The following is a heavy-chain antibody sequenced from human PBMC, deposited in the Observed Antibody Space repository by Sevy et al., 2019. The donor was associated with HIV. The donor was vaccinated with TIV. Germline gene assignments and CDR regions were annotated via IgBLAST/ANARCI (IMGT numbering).Heavy chain of an antibody. D-gene: IGHD3-10*01. Sequence: GGSLRLSCAASGFTFGSYDMYWVRQTPGKGLEWVALISFYGSNKEYADSVKGRFTISRDNSKNTVYLQMSSLKPEDTAVYYCAKDAFEVRGVLSSRGMPTYYHAMDLWGQGTTVTDSS. CDR2: ISFYGSNK. CDR1: GFTFGSYD. CDR3: AKDAFEVRGVLSSRGMPTYYHAMDL. J-gene: IGHJ6*02. V-gene: IGHV3-30*18.